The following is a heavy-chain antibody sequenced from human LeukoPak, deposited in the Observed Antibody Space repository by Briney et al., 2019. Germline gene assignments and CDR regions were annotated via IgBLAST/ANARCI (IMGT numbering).Heavy chain of an antibody. D-gene: IGHD6-19*01. CDR3: ARRGQWLLGFYYYYGLDV. CDR1: GFTFSRYA. CDR2: ISGSGDET. J-gene: IGHJ6*02. Sequence: GGSLRLSCSASGFTFSRYAMSWVRQAPGKGLEWVSAISGSGDETHNADSVKGRFTISRDNSKNTLYLQMNSLRADDTAVYYCARRGQWLLGFYYYYGLDVWGQGTTVTVSS. V-gene: IGHV3-23*01.